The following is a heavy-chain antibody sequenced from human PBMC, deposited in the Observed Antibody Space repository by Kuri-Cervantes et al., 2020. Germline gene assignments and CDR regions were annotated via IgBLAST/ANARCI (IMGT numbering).Heavy chain of an antibody. D-gene: IGHD3-22*01. Sequence: GGSLRLSCAASGFTFSSYGMHWVRQAPGKGLEWVAVISYDGSNKYYADSVKGRFTISRDNSKNTLYLQMNSLRAEDTAVYYCARSSYGSSGYYYLGLDYWGQGTLVTVSS. J-gene: IGHJ4*02. V-gene: IGHV3-30*03. CDR1: GFTFSSYG. CDR2: ISYDGSNK. CDR3: ARSSYGSSGYYYLGLDY.